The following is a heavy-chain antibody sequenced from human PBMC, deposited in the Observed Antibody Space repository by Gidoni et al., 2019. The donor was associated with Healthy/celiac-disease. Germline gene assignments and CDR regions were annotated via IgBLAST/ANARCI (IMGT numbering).Heavy chain of an antibody. Sequence: EVQLLESGGGLVQPGGSLRLSCAASGSPFGSYAMSWVRQAPGKGLEWVSAISGSGGSTYYADSVKGRFTISRDNSKNTLYLQMNSLRAEDTAVYYCAKGDCSSTSCRILDYWGQGTLVTVSS. D-gene: IGHD2-2*01. J-gene: IGHJ4*02. CDR2: ISGSGGST. V-gene: IGHV3-23*01. CDR3: AKGDCSSTSCRILDY. CDR1: GSPFGSYA.